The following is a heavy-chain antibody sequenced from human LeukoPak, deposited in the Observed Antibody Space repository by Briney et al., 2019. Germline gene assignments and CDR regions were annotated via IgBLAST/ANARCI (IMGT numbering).Heavy chain of an antibody. D-gene: IGHD5-24*01. V-gene: IGHV3-7*01. J-gene: IGHJ4*02. Sequence: GGSLRLSCAAAGFTFSSYWMSWVRQVPGKGLEWAANIKEDGSDKYYVDSVKGRFTISRDNAKNSLYLQMSSLRAEDTAVYYCVRDRGWLQFDYWGQGTLATVSS. CDR1: GFTFSSYW. CDR2: IKEDGSDK. CDR3: VRDRGWLQFDY.